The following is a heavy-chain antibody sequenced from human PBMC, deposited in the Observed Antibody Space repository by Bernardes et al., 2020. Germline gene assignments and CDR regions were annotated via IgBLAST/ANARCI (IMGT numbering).Heavy chain of an antibody. J-gene: IGHJ6*02. CDR3: ARVSGTMVRGTTSLYYYGMDV. CDR1: GGSISSYY. CDR2: IYYSGST. D-gene: IGHD3-10*01. V-gene: IGHV4-59*01. Sequence: ETLSLTCTVSGGSISSYYWSWIRQPPGKGLEWIGNIYYSGSTNYNPSLKSRVTISVDTSKNQFSLKLSSVTAADTAVYYCARVSGTMVRGTTSLYYYGMDVWGQGTTVTVSS.